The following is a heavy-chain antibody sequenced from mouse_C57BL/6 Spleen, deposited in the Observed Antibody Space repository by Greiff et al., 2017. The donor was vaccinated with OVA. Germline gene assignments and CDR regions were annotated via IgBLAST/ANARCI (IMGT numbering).Heavy chain of an antibody. V-gene: IGHV1-74*01. D-gene: IGHD1-1*01. CDR1: GYTFTSYW. Sequence: QVQLQQPGAELVKPGASVKVSCKASGYTFTSYWMHWVKQRPGQGLEWIGRIHPSDSDTNYNQKFKGKATLTVAKSSSTAYMQLSSLTSEDSAVDYCAISYVRKYAMDYWGQGTSVTVSS. J-gene: IGHJ4*01. CDR3: AISYVRKYAMDY. CDR2: IHPSDSDT.